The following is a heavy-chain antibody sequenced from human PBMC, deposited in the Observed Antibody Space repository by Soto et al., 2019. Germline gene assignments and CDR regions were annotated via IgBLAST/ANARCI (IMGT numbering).Heavy chain of an antibody. CDR2: ISAYNGNT. J-gene: IGHJ4*02. V-gene: IGHV1-18*01. Sequence: QVQLVQSGAEVKKPGASVKVSCKASGYTFTSYGISWVRQAPGQGLEWMGWISAYNGNTNYAQKLQGRDTMTTDTSTSTAYMELRSLRSDDTAVYYCARRRYYDSSGYYEDYWGQGTLVTVSS. D-gene: IGHD3-22*01. CDR3: ARRRYYDSSGYYEDY. CDR1: GYTFTSYG.